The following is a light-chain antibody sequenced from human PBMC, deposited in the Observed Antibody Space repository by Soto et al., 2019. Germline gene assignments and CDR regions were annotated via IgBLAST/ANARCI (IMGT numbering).Light chain of an antibody. CDR3: QQRSNWPG. CDR2: DVS. J-gene: IGKJ4*02. V-gene: IGKV3-11*01. CDR1: QSVSSY. Sequence: EIVLTQSPATLSLSPGERATLSCRASQSVSSYLARYQQKPGQAPRLLIYDVSNRATGIPARFSGSGSGTDLTLTSSSLEPEDFAFYYWQQRSNWPGFGGGTKVEIK.